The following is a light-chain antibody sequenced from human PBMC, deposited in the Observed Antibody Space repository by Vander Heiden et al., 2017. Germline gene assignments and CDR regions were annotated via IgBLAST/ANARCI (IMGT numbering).Light chain of an antibody. V-gene: IGLV2-8*01. CDR2: EVT. CDR1: NSDVGAYKY. J-gene: IGLJ1*01. Sequence: QSALTQPPSASGPPGQSVTISCSGSNSDVGAYKYVSWYQQHPGKAPKLIIYEVTKRPSGVPDRFSGSKSGNTASLTVSGLLAEDEADYYCSSYAGSNIYNYVFGTGTKVTVL. CDR3: SSYAGSNIYNYV.